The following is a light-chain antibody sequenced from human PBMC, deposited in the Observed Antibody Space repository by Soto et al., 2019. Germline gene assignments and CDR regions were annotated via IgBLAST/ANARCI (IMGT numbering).Light chain of an antibody. CDR3: SSFAGSNNFPYV. CDR1: NTDVGGYNY. J-gene: IGLJ1*01. Sequence: QSALTQPASVSGSPGQSITVSCTGTNTDVGGYNYVSWYQHRPGKAPRLMIYEINKRPSGVPDRFSGSKSGNTASLTVSGLQAEDEADYYCSSFAGSNNFPYVFGTGTKLTVL. CDR2: EIN. V-gene: IGLV2-8*01.